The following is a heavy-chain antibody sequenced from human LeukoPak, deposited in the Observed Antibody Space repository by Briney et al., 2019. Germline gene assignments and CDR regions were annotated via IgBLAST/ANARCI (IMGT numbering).Heavy chain of an antibody. J-gene: IGHJ6*03. CDR1: GYTFASYD. V-gene: IGHV1-8*03. D-gene: IGHD5-24*01. CDR2: MNPNSGKT. Sequence: ASVKVSCKASGYTFASYDINWVRQATGQGLEWMGWMNPNSGKTGYAQKFQDRVTITRNTSISTAYMEVSSLRSEDTAVYYCARGRLTRGDGSVYYYYMDVWGKGTTVTVSS. CDR3: ARGRLTRGDGSVYYYYMDV.